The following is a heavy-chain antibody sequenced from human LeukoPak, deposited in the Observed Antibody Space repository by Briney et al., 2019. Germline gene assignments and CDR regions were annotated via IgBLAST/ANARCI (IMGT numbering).Heavy chain of an antibody. CDR1: GGSISSSDYY. D-gene: IGHD1-26*01. J-gene: IGHJ4*02. CDR3: ARGEGLGTTNGGYYFAY. Sequence: SETLSLTCTVSGGSISSSDYYWGWIRQSPGKGLQWIGNIYYSGSTYYNPSLKSRVTISVDTSKNQFSLKLSSVTAADTAVYYCARGEGLGTTNGGYYFAYWGQGSLVIVSS. V-gene: IGHV4-39*01. CDR2: IYYSGST.